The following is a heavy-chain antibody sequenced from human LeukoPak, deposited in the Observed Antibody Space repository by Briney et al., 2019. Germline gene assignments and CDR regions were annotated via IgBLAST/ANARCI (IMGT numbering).Heavy chain of an antibody. Sequence: ASVKVSCKASGYTFTGYYMHWVRQAPGQGLEWMGWINPNSGGTNYAQKFQGRVTMTRDTSISTAYMELSRLRSDDTAVYYCARGPSLYYDFWTIQADWGQRTLVTVSS. CDR3: ARGPSLYYDFWTIQAD. J-gene: IGHJ4*02. D-gene: IGHD3-3*01. CDR1: GYTFTGYY. V-gene: IGHV1-2*02. CDR2: INPNSGGT.